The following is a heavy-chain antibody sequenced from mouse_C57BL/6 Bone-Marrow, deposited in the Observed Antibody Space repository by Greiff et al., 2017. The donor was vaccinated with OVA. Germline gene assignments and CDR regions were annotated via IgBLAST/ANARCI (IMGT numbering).Heavy chain of an antibody. V-gene: IGHV3-6*01. CDR3: ARGYDGYYVPSFAY. Sequence: EVQRVESGPGLVKPSQSLSLTCSVTGYSITSGYYWNWIRQFPGNKLEWMGYISYDGSNNYNPSLKNRISITRDTSKNQFFLKLNSVTTEDTATYYCARGYDGYYVPSFAYWGQGTLVTVSA. J-gene: IGHJ3*01. CDR1: GYSITSGYY. D-gene: IGHD2-3*01. CDR2: ISYDGSN.